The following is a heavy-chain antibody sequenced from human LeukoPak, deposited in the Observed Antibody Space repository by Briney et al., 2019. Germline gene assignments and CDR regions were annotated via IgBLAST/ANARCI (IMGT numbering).Heavy chain of an antibody. V-gene: IGHV3-53*01. D-gene: IGHD3-3*01. CDR1: GFTVSSNY. J-gene: IGHJ4*02. CDR2: IYSGGST. Sequence: PGGSLRLSCAASGFTVSSNYTSWVRQAPGKGLEWVSVIYSGGSTYYADSVKGRFTISRDNSKNTLYLQMNSLRAEDTAVYYCARLMEGYFDYWGQGTLVTVSS. CDR3: ARLMEGYFDY.